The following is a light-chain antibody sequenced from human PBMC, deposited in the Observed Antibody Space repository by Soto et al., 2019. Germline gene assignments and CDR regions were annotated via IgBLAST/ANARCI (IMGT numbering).Light chain of an antibody. CDR1: SSDVGGYSY. J-gene: IGLJ3*02. CDR2: EVS. V-gene: IGLV2-8*01. Sequence: QSALTQPPSASGSPGQSVTISCTGTSSDVGGYSYVSWYQQHPGKAPKLMIYEVSQRPSGVPDRFSGSKSGNTASLTVSGLQAEDEAEYYCSSYAGSNNWGVFGGGTKLTVL. CDR3: SSYAGSNNWGV.